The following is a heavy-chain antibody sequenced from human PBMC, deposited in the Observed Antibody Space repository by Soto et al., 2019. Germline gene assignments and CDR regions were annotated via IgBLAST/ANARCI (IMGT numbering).Heavy chain of an antibody. CDR1: GGTFSSYS. D-gene: IGHD3-9*01. J-gene: IGHJ5*02. V-gene: IGHV1-69*13. Sequence: SVKVSCKASGGTFSSYSISWVRHAPGQGLEWMGGIIPILGTANYAQKFQGRVTITADESTSTAYMELSSLRSEDTAVYYCARDSRALRYFDWLPPNWFDPWGQGTQVTVSS. CDR3: ARDSRALRYFDWLPPNWFDP. CDR2: IIPILGTA.